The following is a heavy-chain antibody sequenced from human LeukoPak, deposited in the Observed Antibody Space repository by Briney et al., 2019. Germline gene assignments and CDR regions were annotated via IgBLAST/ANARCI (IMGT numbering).Heavy chain of an antibody. V-gene: IGHV5-51*01. CDR2: MHPGESEI. CDR1: GYSFTNYW. Sequence: GESLKISCKASGYSFTNYWIAWVRQKPGKGLEWMGIMHPGESEINYSPSFEGQVTISADTSISTAYLEWYSLKASDSAIYYCSKTIASLGSGARYFDPWGQGTMITVSS. CDR3: SKTIASLGSGARYFDP. J-gene: IGHJ5*02. D-gene: IGHD5/OR15-5a*01.